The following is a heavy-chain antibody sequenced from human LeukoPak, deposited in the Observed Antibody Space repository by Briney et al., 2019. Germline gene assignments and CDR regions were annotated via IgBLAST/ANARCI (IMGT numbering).Heavy chain of an antibody. J-gene: IGHJ4*02. CDR2: IYSSGST. CDR3: AREVSARDGSLGRPFDY. CDR1: GGSTTDYF. Sequence: SETLSLTCAVSGGSTTDYFWSWIRQPAGKGLEWIGRIYSSGSTNYNASLKSRVTMSVDTSKNQFSLKLSSVTAADTAVYYCAREVSARDGSLGRPFDYWGQGTLVTVSS. D-gene: IGHD5-24*01. V-gene: IGHV4-4*07.